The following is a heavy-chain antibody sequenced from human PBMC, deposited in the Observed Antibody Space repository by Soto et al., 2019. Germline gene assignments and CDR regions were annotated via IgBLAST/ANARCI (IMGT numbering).Heavy chain of an antibody. CDR1: GGSLSGYY. J-gene: IGHJ4*02. Sequence: QVHLQQWGAGLLKPSETLSLTCAVYGGSLSGYYWSWIRQPPGKGLEWIGEINPSGSTNSTPSLKSRVTMSGDTPKNQFSLKLISVTAADTAVYYCARGRDGGAANWGQGTLVTVSS. D-gene: IGHD4-17*01. V-gene: IGHV4-34*01. CDR3: ARGRDGGAAN. CDR2: INPSGST.